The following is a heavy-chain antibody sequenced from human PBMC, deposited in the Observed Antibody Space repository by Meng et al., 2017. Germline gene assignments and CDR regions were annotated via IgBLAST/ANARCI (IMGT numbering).Heavy chain of an antibody. CDR2: ISGSGGST. V-gene: IGHV3-23*01. CDR1: GFTFDDYG. Sequence: GESLKISCAASGFTFDDYGMSWVRQAPGKGLEWVSAISGSGGSTYYADSVKGRFTISRDNSKNTLYLQMNSLRAEDTAVYYCAKDLLVGATWGQGTLVTVSS. D-gene: IGHD1-26*01. J-gene: IGHJ4*02. CDR3: AKDLLVGAT.